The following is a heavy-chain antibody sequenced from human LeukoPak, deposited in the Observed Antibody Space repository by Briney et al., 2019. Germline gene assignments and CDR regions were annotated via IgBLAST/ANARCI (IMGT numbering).Heavy chain of an antibody. CDR2: FDPEDGET. Sequence: ASVKVSCKVSGYTLTELSMHWVRQAPGKGLEWMGGFDPEDGETIYAQKFQGRVTMTEDTSTDTAYMELRSLRSDDTAVYYCARRSITIFGVVGEDYWGQGTLVTVSS. CDR1: GYTLTELS. D-gene: IGHD3-3*01. J-gene: IGHJ4*02. CDR3: ARRSITIFGVVGEDY. V-gene: IGHV1-24*01.